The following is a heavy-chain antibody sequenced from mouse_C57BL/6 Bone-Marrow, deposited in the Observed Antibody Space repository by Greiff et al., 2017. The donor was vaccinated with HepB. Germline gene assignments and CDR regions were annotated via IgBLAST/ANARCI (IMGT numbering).Heavy chain of an antibody. CDR1: GFSLSTFGMG. CDR3: ARIDLYYGSKVPYFDY. J-gene: IGHJ2*01. D-gene: IGHD1-1*01. CDR2: IWWDDDK. V-gene: IGHV8-8*01. Sequence: QVTLKVSGPGILQPSQTLSLTCSFSGFSLSTFGMGVGWIRQPSGKGLEWLAHIWWDDDKYYNPALKSRLTISKDTSKNQVFLKIANVDTADTATYYCARIDLYYGSKVPYFDYWGQGTTLTVSS.